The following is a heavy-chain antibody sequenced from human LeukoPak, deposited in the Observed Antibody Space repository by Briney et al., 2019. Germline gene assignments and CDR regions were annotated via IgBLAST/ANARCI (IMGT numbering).Heavy chain of an antibody. Sequence: SETLSLTCTVSGGSISSYYWSWIRQPPGKGLEWIGSIYYSGSTYYNPSLKSRVTISVDTSKNQFSLKLSSVTAADTAVYYCVSRITIFGVVIADYFAYWGQGTLVTVSS. V-gene: IGHV4-59*05. CDR1: GGSISSYY. D-gene: IGHD3-3*01. CDR2: IYYSGST. CDR3: VSRITIFGVVIADYFAY. J-gene: IGHJ4*02.